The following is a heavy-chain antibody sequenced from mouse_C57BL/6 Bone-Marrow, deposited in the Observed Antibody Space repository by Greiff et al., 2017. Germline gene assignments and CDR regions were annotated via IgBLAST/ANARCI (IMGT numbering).Heavy chain of an antibody. CDR2: IYPRSGNT. Sequence: VQLQQPGAELARPGASVKLSCKASGYTFTSYGISWVKQRTGQGLEWIGEIYPRSGNTYYNEKFKGKATLTADKSSSTAYMELRSLTSEGSAVYFCARDYYGRSYGWYFDVWGTGTTVTVSA. CDR3: ARDYYGRSYGWYFDV. J-gene: IGHJ1*03. V-gene: IGHV1-81*01. CDR1: GYTFTSYG. D-gene: IGHD1-1*01.